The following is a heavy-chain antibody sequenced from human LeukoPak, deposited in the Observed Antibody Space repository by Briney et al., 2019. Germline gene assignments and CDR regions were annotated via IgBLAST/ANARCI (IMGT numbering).Heavy chain of an antibody. J-gene: IGHJ4*02. CDR1: GFTFSGYG. CDR3: ARPVDAGGFDY. CDR2: IWYDGSNK. Sequence: GGSLRLSCAASGFTFSGYGMHWVRQAPGKGLEWVAVIWYDGSNKYYADSVKGRFTISRDNSKNTLYLQMNSLRAEDTAVYYCARPVDAGGFDYWGQGTLVTVSS. V-gene: IGHV3-33*01. D-gene: IGHD2-8*01.